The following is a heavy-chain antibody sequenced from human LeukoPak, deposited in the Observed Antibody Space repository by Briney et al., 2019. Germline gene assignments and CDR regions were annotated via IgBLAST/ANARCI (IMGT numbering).Heavy chain of an antibody. CDR2: IRSSGDTT. D-gene: IGHD6-19*01. Sequence: PGGSLRLSCATSGFTFGSYAMSWVRQAPGAGLEWVSAIRSSGDTTYYADSVKGRFTISRDNSKNTLSLQMNSLRAEDTAVYYCAKSGPVPGKVMRGFDYWGQGTLVTVSS. CDR3: AKSGPVPGKVMRGFDY. V-gene: IGHV3-23*01. J-gene: IGHJ4*02. CDR1: GFTFGSYA.